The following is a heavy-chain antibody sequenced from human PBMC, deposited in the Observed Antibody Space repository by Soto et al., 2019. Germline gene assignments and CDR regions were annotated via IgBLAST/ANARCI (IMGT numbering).Heavy chain of an antibody. CDR2: SNHRGST. CDR1: GGSFSGYY. D-gene: IGHD5-18*01. Sequence: QVQLQQWGAGLLKPSETLSLTCAVYGGSFSGYYWSWIRQPPGKGLEWIGESNHRGSTNYDPSLKSRVTISVDSSMNRFSVKRRWVTAAVTAVYSCARGPPSGYCYDNPFHYWGEGTLITVSS. CDR3: ARGPPSGYCYDNPFHY. J-gene: IGHJ4*02. V-gene: IGHV4-34*01.